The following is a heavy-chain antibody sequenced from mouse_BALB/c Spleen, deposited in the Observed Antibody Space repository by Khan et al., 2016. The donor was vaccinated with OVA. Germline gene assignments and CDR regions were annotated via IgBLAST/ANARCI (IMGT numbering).Heavy chain of an antibody. CDR1: GYTFTSYW. Sequence: VQLQQSGTELARPGASVKLSCKASGYTFTSYWMQWVKQRPGQGLEWIGAIYPGDGNTRYTQKFKGKATLTADKSSSTAYMQLSSLASEDSAVYCCVRGGITTGYFDYWGQGTTLTVSS. D-gene: IGHD1-1*01. CDR2: IYPGDGNT. CDR3: VRGGITTGYFDY. V-gene: IGHV1-87*01. J-gene: IGHJ2*01.